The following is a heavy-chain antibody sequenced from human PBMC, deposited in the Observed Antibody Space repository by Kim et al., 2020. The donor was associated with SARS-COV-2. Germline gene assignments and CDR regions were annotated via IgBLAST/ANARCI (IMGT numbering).Heavy chain of an antibody. CDR2: SSWNSGSI. CDR1: VFTFGDYA. Sequence: GGSLRLSCAASVFTFGDYAMHWGRQTPGKGLEWVSGSSWNSGSIGYADSVKGRFTNSTDNAKNSLYLQMNSLRAEDTALYYCAKAHGAAGKEEGYYFDYWGQGTMVTVSS. V-gene: IGHV3-9*01. J-gene: IGHJ4*02. D-gene: IGHD1-1*01. CDR3: AKAHGAAGKEEGYYFDY.